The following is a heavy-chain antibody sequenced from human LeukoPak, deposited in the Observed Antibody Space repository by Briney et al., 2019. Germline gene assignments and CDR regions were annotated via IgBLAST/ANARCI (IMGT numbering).Heavy chain of an antibody. Sequence: SETLSLTCTVSGGSISSSSYYWSWIRQPPGKGLEWIGYIYYSGSTNYNPSLKSRVTISVDTSKNQFSLKLSSVTAADTAVYYCARVVVRGYSYGSEYYFDYWGQGTLVTVSS. CDR2: IYYSGST. V-gene: IGHV4-61*01. CDR1: GGSISSSSYY. J-gene: IGHJ4*02. D-gene: IGHD5-18*01. CDR3: ARVVVRGYSYGSEYYFDY.